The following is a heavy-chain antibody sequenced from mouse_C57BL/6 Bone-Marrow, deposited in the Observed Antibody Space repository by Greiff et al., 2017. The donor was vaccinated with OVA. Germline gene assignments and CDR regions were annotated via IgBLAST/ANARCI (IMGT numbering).Heavy chain of an antibody. CDR1: GYTFTSYW. D-gene: IGHD2-3*01. CDR2: INPSNGGT. CDR3: ARGRYYPWYFDV. J-gene: IGHJ1*03. Sequence: QVQLQQPGTELVKPGASVKLSCKASGYTFTSYWMHWVKQRPGQGLEWIGNINPSNGGTNYNEKFKTKATLTVDKSSSTAYLQLSSLTSEDSAVYYCARGRYYPWYFDVWGTGTTVTVSS. V-gene: IGHV1-53*01.